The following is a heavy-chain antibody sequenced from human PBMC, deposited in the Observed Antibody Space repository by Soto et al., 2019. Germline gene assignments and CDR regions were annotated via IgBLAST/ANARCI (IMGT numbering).Heavy chain of an antibody. CDR1: GGSFSGYY. CDR3: ASSPYYYGSGSLDY. J-gene: IGHJ4*02. V-gene: IGHV4-34*01. D-gene: IGHD3-10*01. CDR2: INHSGST. Sequence: PSETLSLTCAVYGGSFSGYYWSWIRQPPGKGLEWIGEINHSGSTDYNPSLKSRVTISVDTSKNQFSLKLGSVTAADTAVYYCASSPYYYGSGSLDYWGQGTLVTVSS.